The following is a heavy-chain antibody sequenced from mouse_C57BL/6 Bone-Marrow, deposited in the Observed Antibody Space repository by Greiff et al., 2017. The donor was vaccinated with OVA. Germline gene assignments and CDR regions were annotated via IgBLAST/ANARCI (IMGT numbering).Heavy chain of an antibody. CDR2: IYPGNSDT. J-gene: IGHJ2*01. D-gene: IGHD1-1*01. Sequence: EVQLVESGTVLARPGASVKMSCKTSGYTFTSYWMHWVKQRPGQGLEWIGAIYPGNSDTSYNQKFKGKAKLTAVTSASTAYMELSSLTNEDSAVYFCARNTHYYGSSRDYFDYWGQGTTLTVSS. V-gene: IGHV1-5*01. CDR3: ARNTHYYGSSRDYFDY. CDR1: GYTFTSYW.